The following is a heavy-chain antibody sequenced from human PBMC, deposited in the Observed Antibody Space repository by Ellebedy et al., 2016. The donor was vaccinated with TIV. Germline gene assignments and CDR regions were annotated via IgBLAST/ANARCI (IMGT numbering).Heavy chain of an antibody. CDR3: ARCPYVDTTMVPDL. V-gene: IGHV4-59*12. Sequence: MPSETLSLTCTVSGGSISSYYWSWIRQPPGKGLEWIGYLYYSGNTNYNPSLKSRVTISVDKSKNQFSLKLSSVTAADTAVYYCARCPYVDTTMVPDLWGRGTLVTVSS. CDR1: GGSISSYY. D-gene: IGHD5-18*01. CDR2: LYYSGNT. J-gene: IGHJ2*01.